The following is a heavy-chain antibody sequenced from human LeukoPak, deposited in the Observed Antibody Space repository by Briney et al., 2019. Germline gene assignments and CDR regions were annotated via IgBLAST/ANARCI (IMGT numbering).Heavy chain of an antibody. CDR3: ARDVTPGAGAVGMAV. CDR1: GDSVSNNTAA. J-gene: IGHJ6*04. V-gene: IGHV6-1*01. CDR2: TYYRSKLYN. Sequence: SQNLSLTCVIYGDSVSNNTAAWDWIRQSPSRGLEWLGRTYYRSKLYNDYAVSVESRITINPDTSKNQFSLQLNSVTPEDTAVYYCARDVTPGAGAVGMAVWGKGTMVTVSS. D-gene: IGHD6-13*01.